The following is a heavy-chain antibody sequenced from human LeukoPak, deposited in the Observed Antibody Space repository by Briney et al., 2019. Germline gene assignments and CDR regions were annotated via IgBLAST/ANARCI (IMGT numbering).Heavy chain of an antibody. CDR2: ISGSGGST. J-gene: IGHJ4*02. CDR3: AKGREVVITTVDY. D-gene: IGHD3-22*01. Sequence: GGSLRLSCAASGFTFSSYGMHWVRQAPGKGREWVSAISGSGGSTYYADSVKGRFTISRDNSKNTLYLQMNSLRAEDTAVYYCAKGREVVITTVDYWGQGTLVTVSS. CDR1: GFTFSSYG. V-gene: IGHV3-23*01.